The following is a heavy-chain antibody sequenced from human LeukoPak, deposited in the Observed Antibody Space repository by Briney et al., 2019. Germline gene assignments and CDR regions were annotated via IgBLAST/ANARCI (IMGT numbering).Heavy chain of an antibody. J-gene: IGHJ4*01. CDR2: ISSDGSYK. Sequence: QSGGSLRLSCAASGFTFRSYAIHWVRQAPGQGLEWVTIISSDGSYKNYADSVKGRFTISRDNSKNTLYLQMNSLRPEDTALYYCSTGPRSLPYWGPGTLVTVSS. CDR1: GFTFRSYA. V-gene: IGHV3-30*04. CDR3: STGPRSLPY. D-gene: IGHD4-23*01.